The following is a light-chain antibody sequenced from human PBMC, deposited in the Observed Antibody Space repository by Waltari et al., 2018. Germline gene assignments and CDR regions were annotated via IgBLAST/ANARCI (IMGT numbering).Light chain of an antibody. Sequence: EVVMTQSPAILSVSPGQRATLFCRASQSVSDDLAWYQQTSGQPPLLLIYRASYRTTGAPARFSGRGAGTECTLTISILQSEDFAVYYCQHYNNWLTFGGGTKVEV. CDR2: RAS. V-gene: IGKV3-15*01. J-gene: IGKJ4*01. CDR1: QSVSDD. CDR3: QHYNNWLT.